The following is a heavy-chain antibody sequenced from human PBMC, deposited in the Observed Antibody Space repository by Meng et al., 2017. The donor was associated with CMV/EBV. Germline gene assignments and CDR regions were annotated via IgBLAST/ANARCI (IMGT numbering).Heavy chain of an antibody. CDR1: GGSFSGYY. CDR3: ARGGGIAVAGRDY. J-gene: IGHJ4*02. Sequence: GSLRLPCAVYGGSFSGYYWSWIRQPPGKGLEWIGEINHSGSTNYNPSLKSRVTISVDTSKNQFSLKLSSVTAADTAVYYCARGGGIAVAGRDYWGQGTLVTVSS. V-gene: IGHV4-34*01. D-gene: IGHD6-19*01. CDR2: INHSGST.